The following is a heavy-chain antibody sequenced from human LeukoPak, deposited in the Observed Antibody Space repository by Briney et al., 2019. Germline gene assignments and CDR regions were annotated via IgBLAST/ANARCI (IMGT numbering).Heavy chain of an antibody. V-gene: IGHV1-3*01. J-gene: IGHJ4*02. D-gene: IGHD6-13*01. CDR2: INAGNGNT. CDR3: ARDPIGSRWPYYFDY. Sequence: ASVKVSCKASGYTFTTYAMHWVGQAPGQRREWMGCINAGNGNTRYSQKFQARVTITRDTSASTAYMEMRSLRSEDTAVYYCARDPIGSRWPYYFDYWGQGTLVTVAS. CDR1: GYTFTTYA.